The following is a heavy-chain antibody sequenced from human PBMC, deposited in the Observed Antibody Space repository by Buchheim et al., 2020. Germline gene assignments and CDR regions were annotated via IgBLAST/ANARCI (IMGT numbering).Heavy chain of an antibody. V-gene: IGHV3-30*18. CDR1: GFTFRSNA. J-gene: IGHJ4*02. D-gene: IGHD3-10*01. CDR2: ISYDGSNE. CDR3: AKTYYYGSGSYYQRQYYFDY. Sequence: QVQLVESGGGVVQPGRSLRLSCVASGFTFRSNAMHWVRQAPGKGLEWVALISYDGSNEYYADSVKGRFTISRDNSKNTLYLQMNSRRAEDTAVYYCAKTYYYGSGSYYQRQYYFDYWGQGTL.